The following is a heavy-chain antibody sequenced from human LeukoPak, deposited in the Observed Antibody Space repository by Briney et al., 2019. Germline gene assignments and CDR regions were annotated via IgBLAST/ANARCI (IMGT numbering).Heavy chain of an antibody. J-gene: IGHJ4*02. Sequence: GGSLRLSCAASGFTFSNYGMSWVRQAPGKGLEWVSAISGSGVTTYYADSVKGRFTISRDNSKHTLYLQMNSLRAGDTAVYYCSKWKAIVLVPAARSPIDYWGQGTLVTVSS. CDR1: GFTFSNYG. CDR3: SKWKAIVLVPAARSPIDY. V-gene: IGHV3-23*01. D-gene: IGHD2-2*01. CDR2: ISGSGVTT.